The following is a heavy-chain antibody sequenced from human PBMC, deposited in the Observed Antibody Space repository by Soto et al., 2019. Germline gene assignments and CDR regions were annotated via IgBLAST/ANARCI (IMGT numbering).Heavy chain of an antibody. V-gene: IGHV3-21*01. Sequence: EVQLVESGGGLVKPGGSLRLSCAASGFTFSSYSMNWVRQAPGKGLEWVSSISSSRSYIYYADSVKGRFTISRDNAKNSLYLQMNSLRAEDTAVYYCARGAAAGDDAFDICGQGTMVTVSS. J-gene: IGHJ3*02. CDR2: ISSSRSYI. CDR3: ARGAAAGDDAFDI. CDR1: GFTFSSYS. D-gene: IGHD6-13*01.